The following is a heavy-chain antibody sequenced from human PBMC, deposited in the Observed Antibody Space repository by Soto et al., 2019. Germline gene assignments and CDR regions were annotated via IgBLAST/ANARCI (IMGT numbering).Heavy chain of an antibody. CDR2: MNPNSGNT. J-gene: IGHJ6*02. Sequence: ASVKVSCKASGYTFTSYDISWVRQATGQGLEWMGWMNPNSGNTGYAQKFQGRVTMTRNTSISTAYMELSSLRSEDTAVYYCATYSNYLYYYGMDVWGQGTTVTVSS. CDR1: GYTFTSYD. D-gene: IGHD4-4*01. V-gene: IGHV1-8*01. CDR3: ATYSNYLYYYGMDV.